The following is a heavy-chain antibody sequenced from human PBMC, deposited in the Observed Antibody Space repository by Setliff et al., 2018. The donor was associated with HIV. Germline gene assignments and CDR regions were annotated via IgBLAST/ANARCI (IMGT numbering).Heavy chain of an antibody. CDR2: IYYHGTT. J-gene: IGHJ5*02. Sequence: PSETLSLTCIVSGGSISSSSYYWGWIRQPPGKGLEWIGSIYYHGTTYINPSLKGRVSMSLDTSKNQFSLTLTSVTAADTAVYYCARAGLTLTDWFDPWGQGSLVTVSS. V-gene: IGHV4-39*01. CDR3: ARAGLTLTDWFDP. CDR1: GGSISSSSYY.